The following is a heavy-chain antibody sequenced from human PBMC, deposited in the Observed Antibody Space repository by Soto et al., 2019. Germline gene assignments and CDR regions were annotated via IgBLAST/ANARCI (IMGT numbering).Heavy chain of an antibody. Sequence: SETLSLTCTVSGGSLSSYYWSWIRQPPGKGLEWIGYIYYSGSTNYNPSLKSRVTMSVDTSKNQFSLKLSSVTAADTAVYYCARRSGTYYYYFDYWGQGTLVTVSS. D-gene: IGHD1-26*01. J-gene: IGHJ4*02. V-gene: IGHV4-59*01. CDR3: ARRSGTYYYYFDY. CDR2: IYYSGST. CDR1: GGSLSSYY.